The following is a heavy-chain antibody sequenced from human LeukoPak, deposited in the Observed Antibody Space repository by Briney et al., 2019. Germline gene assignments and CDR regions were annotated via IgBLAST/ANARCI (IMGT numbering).Heavy chain of an antibody. D-gene: IGHD6-13*01. CDR1: GFTFSSYE. Sequence: GGSLRLSCAASGFTFSSYEMNWVRQAPGKGLEWVSYISSSGSTIYYADSVKGRFTISRDNAENSLYLQMNSLRAEDTAVYYCARGASWSDYWGQGTLVTVSS. CDR3: ARGASWSDY. CDR2: ISSSGSTI. V-gene: IGHV3-48*03. J-gene: IGHJ4*02.